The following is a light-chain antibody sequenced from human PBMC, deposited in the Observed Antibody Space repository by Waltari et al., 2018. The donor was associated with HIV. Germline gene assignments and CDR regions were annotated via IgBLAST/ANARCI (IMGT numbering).Light chain of an antibody. V-gene: IGLV2-18*02. CDR1: SRDVGSFNL. J-gene: IGLJ3*02. CDR3: SSFTSSSTVV. CDR2: EVT. Sequence: QSALTQPPSVSGSAGQSVTISCTGNSRDVGSFNLFSWYQQSPGTAPKLMVYEVTYRPSGVPERFSGSKSGNTASLTISGLQAEDEADYYCSSFTSSSTVVFGGGTKLTVL.